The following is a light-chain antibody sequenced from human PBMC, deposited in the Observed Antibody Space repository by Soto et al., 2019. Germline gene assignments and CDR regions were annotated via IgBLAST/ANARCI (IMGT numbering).Light chain of an antibody. Sequence: DIQMTQSPSSLSASVGDRVTITCRASQSISRNLNWYQHKPGKAPKLLIYAASNLQNGVPSRFRGGGSGTEFTLSINSLQPADFGTYYCQQSFTTASITFGQGTRLEIK. J-gene: IGKJ5*01. CDR2: AAS. V-gene: IGKV1-39*01. CDR3: QQSFTTASIT. CDR1: QSISRN.